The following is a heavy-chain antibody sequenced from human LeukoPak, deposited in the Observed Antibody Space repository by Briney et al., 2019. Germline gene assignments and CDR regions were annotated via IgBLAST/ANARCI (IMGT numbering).Heavy chain of an antibody. CDR3: ARGGTSSFDP. D-gene: IGHD1-1*01. CDR2: IYYSGST. Sequence: SETLSLTCTVSGGSISSYYWSWIRQPPGKGLEWIGYIYYSGSTNYNPSLKSRVTISVDTSKNQFSLKLGSVTAADTAVYYCARGGTSSFDPWGQGTLVTVSS. V-gene: IGHV4-59*01. CDR1: GGSISSYY. J-gene: IGHJ5*02.